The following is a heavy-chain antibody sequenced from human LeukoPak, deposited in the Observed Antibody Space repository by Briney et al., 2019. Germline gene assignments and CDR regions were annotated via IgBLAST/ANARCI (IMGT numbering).Heavy chain of an antibody. CDR2: ISGSGGST. Sequence: GGSLRLSCAAPEFTSSSYAMSWVRQAPGKGLEWVSAISGSGGSTYYADSVKGRFTISRDNSKNTLYLQMNSLRAEDTAVYYCAKDSSYYDSSGYYSGYDYWGQGTLVTVSS. CDR3: AKDSSYYDSSGYYSGYDY. CDR1: EFTSSSYA. V-gene: IGHV3-23*01. D-gene: IGHD3-22*01. J-gene: IGHJ4*02.